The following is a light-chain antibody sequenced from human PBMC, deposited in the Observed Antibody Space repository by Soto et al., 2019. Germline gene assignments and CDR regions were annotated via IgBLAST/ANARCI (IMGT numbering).Light chain of an antibody. V-gene: IGKV3-20*01. CDR2: GAS. J-gene: IGKJ1*01. CDR3: QQYGSSPEA. Sequence: EIVLTQSPSTLSLSPGERATLSCRASQSVSSSYLAWYQQKPGQAPRLLICGASSRATGIPDRFSGSGSGTDFTLTISRLEPEGFAVYYCQQYGSSPEAFGQGTKVDIK. CDR1: QSVSSSY.